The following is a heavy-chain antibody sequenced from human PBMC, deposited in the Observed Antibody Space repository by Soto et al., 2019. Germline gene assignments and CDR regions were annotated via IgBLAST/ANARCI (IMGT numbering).Heavy chain of an antibody. CDR1: GFTFSSYA. CDR3: AKGVDLLRYFDWSYYYYYMDV. J-gene: IGHJ6*03. Sequence: EVQLLESGGGLVQPGGSLRLSCAASGFTFSSYAMSWVRQAPGKGLEWVSAISGSGGSTYYADSVKGRFTISRDNSKNTLYLQINSLRAEDTAVYYCAKGVDLLRYFDWSYYYYYMDVWCKGTTVTVSS. D-gene: IGHD3-9*01. V-gene: IGHV3-23*01. CDR2: ISGSGGST.